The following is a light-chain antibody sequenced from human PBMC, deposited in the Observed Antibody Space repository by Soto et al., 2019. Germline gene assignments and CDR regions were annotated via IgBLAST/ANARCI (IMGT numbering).Light chain of an antibody. CDR1: SSDVGGYNY. V-gene: IGLV2-14*01. CDR2: EVS. Sequence: QSALTQPASVSGSPGQSITISCTGTSSDVGGYNYVSWYQQHPGKAPKLMISEVSNRPSGVSNRFSGSKSGNTASLTISGLQAEDEADYCCSSYTSSSTPYFFGTGTKLTVL. J-gene: IGLJ1*01. CDR3: SSYTSSSTPYF.